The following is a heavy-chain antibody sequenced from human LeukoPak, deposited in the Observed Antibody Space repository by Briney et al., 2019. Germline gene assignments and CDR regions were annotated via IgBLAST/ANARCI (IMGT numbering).Heavy chain of an antibody. CDR2: ISYSGST. CDR3: ARDVSSITGTTGWFDP. D-gene: IGHD1-7*01. CDR1: VVSISSYY. J-gene: IGHJ5*02. V-gene: IGHV4-59*01. Sequence: SETLSLTCTVSVVSISSYYWSWIRKPPWKGREWIVYISYSGSTNYNPSLKSRVTMSVDTSKNQFSLKLSSVTAADTAVYYCARDVSSITGTTGWFDPWGQGTLVTVSS.